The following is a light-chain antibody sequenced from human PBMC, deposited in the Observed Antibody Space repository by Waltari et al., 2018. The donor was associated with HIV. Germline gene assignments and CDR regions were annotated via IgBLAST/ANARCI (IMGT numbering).Light chain of an antibody. CDR1: ISDVGIYDY. J-gene: IGLJ2*01. CDR3: TSYAGSNNLI. V-gene: IGLV2-8*01. Sequence: SALTQPPSASGSPGQSVTISCTGTISDVGIYDYVAWYQLHPGQAPKLMIYEVTKRPSGVPDRFSGSKSGNTASLTVSGLQAEDEADYYCTSYAGSNNLIFGGGTKLTVL. CDR2: EVT.